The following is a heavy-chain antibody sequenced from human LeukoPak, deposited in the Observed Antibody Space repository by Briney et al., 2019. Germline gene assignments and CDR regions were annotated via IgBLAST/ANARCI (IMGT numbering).Heavy chain of an antibody. CDR3: ASFLAYCGGDCYSDFDY. Sequence: PGRSLRLSCAASGFTFSSYAMHWVRQAPGQGLEWVAVISYDGSNTYYADSVKGRFTISRDNSKNTLYLQMNSLRAEDTAVYYCASFLAYCGGDCYSDFDYWGQGTLVTVSS. V-gene: IGHV3-30-3*01. D-gene: IGHD2-21*02. J-gene: IGHJ4*02. CDR1: GFTFSSYA. CDR2: ISYDGSNT.